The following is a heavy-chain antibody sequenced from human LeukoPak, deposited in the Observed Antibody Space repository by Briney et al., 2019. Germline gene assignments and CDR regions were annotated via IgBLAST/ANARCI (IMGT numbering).Heavy chain of an antibody. J-gene: IGHJ4*02. CDR3: AKPSVGNSYFDY. CDR2: ISYDGSNK. Sequence: PGGSLRLSCAASGFTFSSYAMHWVRQAPGKGLEWVAVISYDGSNKYYADSVKGRFTISRDNSKNTLYLQMNSLRAEDTAVYYCAKPSVGNSYFDYWGQGTLVTVSS. CDR1: GFTFSSYA. D-gene: IGHD4-23*01. V-gene: IGHV3-30*04.